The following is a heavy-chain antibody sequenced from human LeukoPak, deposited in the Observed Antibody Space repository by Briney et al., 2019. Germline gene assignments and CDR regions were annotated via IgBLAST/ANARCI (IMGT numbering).Heavy chain of an antibody. D-gene: IGHD3-9*01. CDR2: IYYSGST. V-gene: IGHV4-39*07. CDR1: GGSISSSSYY. J-gene: IGHJ4*02. Sequence: SETLSLTCTVSGGSISSSSYYWGWIRQPPGKGLEWIGSIYYSGSTYYNPSLKSRVTISVDTSKNQFSLKLSSVTAADTAVYYCARVEDYDILTGFDYWGQGTLVTVSS. CDR3: ARVEDYDILTGFDY.